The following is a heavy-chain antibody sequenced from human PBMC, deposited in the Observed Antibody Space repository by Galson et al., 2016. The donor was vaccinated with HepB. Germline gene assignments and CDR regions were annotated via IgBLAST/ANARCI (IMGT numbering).Heavy chain of an antibody. J-gene: IGHJ6*03. Sequence: SLRLSCAASGFTFSSYNMNWVRQAPGKGLEWVSYTSSTSRTINYADSVKGRFTISRDNAKNSLYVQMNSLRDEDTAVYYCARDLSGSYYFDYYYMDVWGKGTTVTVSS. D-gene: IGHD3-10*01. CDR2: TSSTSRTI. V-gene: IGHV3-48*02. CDR3: ARDLSGSYYFDYYYMDV. CDR1: GFTFSSYN.